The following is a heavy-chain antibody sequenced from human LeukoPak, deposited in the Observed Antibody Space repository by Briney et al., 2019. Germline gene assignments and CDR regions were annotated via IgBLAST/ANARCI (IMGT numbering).Heavy chain of an antibody. Sequence: SGGSLRLSCSASGFTFSSYAMHWVRQAPGKGLEYVSAISSNGGSTYYADSVKGRFTISRDNSKNTLYLQMSRLRAEDTAVYYCVKDRGGGFGSSPAQYDAFDIWGQGTMVTVSS. CDR2: ISSNGGST. J-gene: IGHJ3*02. V-gene: IGHV3-64D*09. CDR3: VKDRGGGFGSSPAQYDAFDI. D-gene: IGHD6-6*01. CDR1: GFTFSSYA.